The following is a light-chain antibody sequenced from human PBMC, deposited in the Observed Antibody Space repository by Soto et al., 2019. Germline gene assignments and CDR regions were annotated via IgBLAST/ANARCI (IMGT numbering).Light chain of an antibody. V-gene: IGKV3-20*01. CDR2: GAS. J-gene: IGKJ3*01. Sequence: EIVLTQSPGTLSLSPGERATLSCRAGQNISSKSLAWYQQKPGQAPRLLIYGASSRAADVPDRFSGGGSGTDFTLIVNRLEPEDFAVYYCQQYDTSYFTFGPGTRVDMK. CDR1: QNISSKS. CDR3: QQYDTSYFT.